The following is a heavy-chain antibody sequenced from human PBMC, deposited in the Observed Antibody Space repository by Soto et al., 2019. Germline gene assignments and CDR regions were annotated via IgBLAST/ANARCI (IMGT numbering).Heavy chain of an antibody. CDR3: ARDPGYCTNGVCPIFDF. Sequence: SETLSLTCTVSGDSVTNYFWSWMRQPPGKGLEWIGHMYHGGRTNYSPSLKSRVTMSLDSSRNQFSLNLSSVTAADTAVYFGARDPGYCTNGVCPIFDFWGQGLLVTVSS. V-gene: IGHV4-59*02. CDR2: MYHGGRT. D-gene: IGHD2-8*01. CDR1: GDSVTNYF. J-gene: IGHJ4*02.